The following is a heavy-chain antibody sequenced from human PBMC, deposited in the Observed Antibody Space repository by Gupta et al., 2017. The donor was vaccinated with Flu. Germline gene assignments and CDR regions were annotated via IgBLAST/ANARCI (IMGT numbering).Heavy chain of an antibody. CDR1: GFPFSAFV. V-gene: IGHV3-23*01. Sequence: EVKLLESRGDLAQPGGSLRLSCTASGFPFSAFVMRWVRQAPGKGLEWVSTIRGGTTYYADSVKGRFTISRDTSKRTLFLQMDSMRAEDTAVYYWVKDAGFGEYAFWGQGTLVTVSA. J-gene: IGHJ1*01. D-gene: IGHD4-17*01. CDR2: IRGGTT. CDR3: VKDAGFGEYAF.